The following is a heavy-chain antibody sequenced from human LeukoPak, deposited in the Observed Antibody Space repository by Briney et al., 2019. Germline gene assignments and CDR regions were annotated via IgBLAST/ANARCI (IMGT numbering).Heavy chain of an antibody. J-gene: IGHJ4*02. Sequence: ASVKVSCKASGYTFTSYAMNWVRQAPGQGLEWMGWINTNTGNPTYAQGFTGRFVFSLDTSVSTAYLQISSLKAEDTAVYYCARVDSTYGYAGGNYFDSWGQGTLVTVSS. CDR3: ARVDSTYGYAGGNYFDS. CDR1: GYTFTSYA. V-gene: IGHV7-4-1*02. D-gene: IGHD5-18*01. CDR2: INTNTGNP.